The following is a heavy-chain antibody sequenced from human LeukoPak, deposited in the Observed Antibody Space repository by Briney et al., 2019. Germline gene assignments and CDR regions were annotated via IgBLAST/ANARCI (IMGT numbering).Heavy chain of an antibody. V-gene: IGHV1-69*01. J-gene: IGHJ6*02. CDR2: IIPIFGTA. Sequence: SVKVSCKASGGTFSSYAISWVRQAPGQGLEWMGGIIPIFGTANYAQKFQGRVTITADESTSTAYMELSSLRSEDTAVYYCARGPITIFGVVIQYYYYGMDVWGQGTTVTVSS. D-gene: IGHD3-3*01. CDR3: ARGPITIFGVVIQYYYYGMDV. CDR1: GGTFSSYA.